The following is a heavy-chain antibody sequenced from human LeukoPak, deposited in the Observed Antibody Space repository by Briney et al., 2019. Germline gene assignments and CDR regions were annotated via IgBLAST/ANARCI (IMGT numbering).Heavy chain of an antibody. D-gene: IGHD6-13*01. CDR1: GFTFSSFA. Sequence: GGSLRLSCAASGFTFSSFAMAWVRQAPGKGLEWVSAISGSGGSTYYADSVKGRFTISRDNSKNTLYLQMNSLRAEDTAVYYCAKETYSSSWYRFDYWGQGTLVTVSS. J-gene: IGHJ4*02. CDR3: AKETYSSSWYRFDY. V-gene: IGHV3-23*01. CDR2: ISGSGGST.